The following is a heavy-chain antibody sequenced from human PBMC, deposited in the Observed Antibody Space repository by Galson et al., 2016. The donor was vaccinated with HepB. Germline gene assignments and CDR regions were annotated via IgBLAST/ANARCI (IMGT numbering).Heavy chain of an antibody. V-gene: IGHV4-39*01. Sequence: ETLSLTCSVSGGSIVSSICYWGWIRQPPGKGLEWIGSIYHTGRTYLNPSLKSRATMSVETSTNQFSLWMTSVTAADTAMYFCVKLEATATTKVDWFDPWGQGILVVVSS. CDR2: IYHTGRT. CDR1: GGSIVSSICY. J-gene: IGHJ5*02. CDR3: VKLEATATTKVDWFDP. D-gene: IGHD3-3*01.